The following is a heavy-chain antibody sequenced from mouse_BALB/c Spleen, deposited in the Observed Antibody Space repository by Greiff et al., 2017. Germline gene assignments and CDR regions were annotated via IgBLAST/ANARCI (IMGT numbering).Heavy chain of an antibody. CDR2: ISYSGST. Sequence: EVQLQESGPGLVKPSQSLSLTCTVTGYSITSDYAWNWIRQFPGNKLEWMGYISYSGSTSYNPSLKSRISITRDTSKNQFFLQLNSVTTEDTATYYCARWGRDHFDYWGQGTTLTVSS. CDR3: ARWGRDHFDY. V-gene: IGHV3-2*02. J-gene: IGHJ2*01. D-gene: IGHD3-3*01. CDR1: GYSITSDYA.